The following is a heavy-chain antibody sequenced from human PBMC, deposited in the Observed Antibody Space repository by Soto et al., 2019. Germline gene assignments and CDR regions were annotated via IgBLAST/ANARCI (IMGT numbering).Heavy chain of an antibody. V-gene: IGHV1-3*01. CDR3: ARDRGSCGGDCHYYGMDV. D-gene: IGHD2-21*02. CDR2: INPGNGNT. J-gene: IGHJ6*02. Sequence: ASVKVSCKASGYTFTNYAIHWVRQAPGQRLEWMGWINPGNGNTYYSQKLQGRLTITRDTSASTGHMELSSLKSEDTAVYYCARDRGSCGGDCHYYGMDVWGQGTTVTVSS. CDR1: GYTFTNYA.